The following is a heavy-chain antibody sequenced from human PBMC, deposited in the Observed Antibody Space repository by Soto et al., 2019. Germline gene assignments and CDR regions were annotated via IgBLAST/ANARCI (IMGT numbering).Heavy chain of an antibody. V-gene: IGHV5-10-1*01. CDR2: IDPIDSYT. Sequence: GESLKISCQGSGYNFASYWISWVRQMPGKGLEWMGRIDPIDSYTNYSPSFQGHVTISADKSISTAYLQWSSLKASDTAMYYCARRSCSSASCPRNYYGMDVWGQGTTVTVPS. D-gene: IGHD2-2*01. CDR3: ARRSCSSASCPRNYYGMDV. CDR1: GYNFASYW. J-gene: IGHJ6*02.